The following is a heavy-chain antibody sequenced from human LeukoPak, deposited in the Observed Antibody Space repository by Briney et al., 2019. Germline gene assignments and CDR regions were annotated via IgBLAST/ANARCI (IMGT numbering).Heavy chain of an antibody. J-gene: IGHJ4*02. D-gene: IGHD2-2*01. CDR1: GGSISSSSYY. V-gene: IGHV4-39*01. CDR2: IYYSGST. CDR3: ARQLGYCSSTSCYADKVDY. Sequence: SETLSLTCTVSGGSISSSSYYWGWIRQPPGKGLEWIGSIYYSGSTYYNPSLKSRVTISVDTSKNQFSLKLSSATAADTAVYYCARQLGYCSSTSCYADKVDYWSQGTLVTVSS.